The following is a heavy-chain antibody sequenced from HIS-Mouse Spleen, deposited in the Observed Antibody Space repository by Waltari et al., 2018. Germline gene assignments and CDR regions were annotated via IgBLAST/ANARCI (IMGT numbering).Heavy chain of an antibody. CDR3: ARVNGIAVAGTDAFDI. J-gene: IGHJ3*02. V-gene: IGHV3-30-3*01. CDR1: GFSFSRYA. CDR2: ISYDGSNK. Sequence: QVQLVESGGGVVQPGRCLSLSCAASGFSFSRYAMPWVRQAPGKGLEWVAVISYDGSNKYYADSVKGRFTISRDNSKNTLYLQMNSLRAEDTAVYYCARVNGIAVAGTDAFDIWGQGTMVTVSS. D-gene: IGHD6-19*01.